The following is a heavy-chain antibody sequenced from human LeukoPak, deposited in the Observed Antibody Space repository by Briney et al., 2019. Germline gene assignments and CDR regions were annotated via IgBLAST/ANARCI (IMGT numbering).Heavy chain of an antibody. CDR1: GSIFSGYT. J-gene: IGHJ3*02. Sequence: GGSLRLSCAASGSIFSGYTMNWVRQAPGKGLEWVSSISISSSYINYADSVKGRFTVSRDNAKKSLYLQTNSLRAEDTAVYYCARHGGYCSGGACYGDAFNIWGQGTMVTVSS. CDR3: ARHGGYCSGGACYGDAFNI. CDR2: ISISSSYI. D-gene: IGHD2-15*01. V-gene: IGHV3-21*01.